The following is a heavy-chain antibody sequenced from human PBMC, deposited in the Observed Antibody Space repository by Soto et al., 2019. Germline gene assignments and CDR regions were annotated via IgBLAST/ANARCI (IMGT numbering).Heavy chain of an antibody. D-gene: IGHD3-9*01. CDR3: ARVGVTGWYYFDY. Sequence: SETLSLTCTVSGGSIKNYYGSWIRQSPGKGLEWIGHIYYSGSTNYNPSLKSRLTISVDTSKNQFSLRLSSVAAADTAIYYCARVGVTGWYYFDYWGHGTLVTVSS. CDR2: IYYSGST. CDR1: GGSIKNYY. J-gene: IGHJ4*01. V-gene: IGHV4-59*01.